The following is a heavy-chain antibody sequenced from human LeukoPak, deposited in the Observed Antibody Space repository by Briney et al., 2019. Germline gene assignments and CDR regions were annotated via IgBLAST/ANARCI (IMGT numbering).Heavy chain of an antibody. CDR2: SGST. D-gene: IGHD3-10*01. V-gene: IGHV4-59*01. CDR1: GGSISDYY. Sequence: SETLSLTCTVSGGSISDYYWTWIRQPPGKGLEWIGYSGSTKYNPSLKSRVTISVDTSNSRFSLTLTSVTSEDTAVYYCARTSRHYYGSGRNLTPWPAGMDVWGQGTTVIVS. CDR3: ARTSRHYYGSGRNLTPWPAGMDV. J-gene: IGHJ6*02.